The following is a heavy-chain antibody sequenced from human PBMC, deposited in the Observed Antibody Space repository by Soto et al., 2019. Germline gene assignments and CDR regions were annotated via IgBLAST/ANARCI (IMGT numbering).Heavy chain of an antibody. CDR3: ARLPLRYLDWLPTPGRYGMDV. J-gene: IGHJ6*02. CDR1: GYTFTSYG. V-gene: IGHV1-18*04. Sequence: GASVEVSCKASGYTFTSYGISWVRQAPGQGLEWMGWISAYNGNTNYAQKLQGRVTMTTDTSTSTAYMELRSLRSDDTAVYYCARLPLRYLDWLPTPGRYGMDVWGQGTTVTVSS. D-gene: IGHD3-9*01. CDR2: ISAYNGNT.